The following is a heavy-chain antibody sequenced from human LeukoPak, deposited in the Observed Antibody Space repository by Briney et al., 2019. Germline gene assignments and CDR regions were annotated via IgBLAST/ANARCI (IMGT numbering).Heavy chain of an antibody. CDR1: GFTFSSYG. J-gene: IGHJ4*02. Sequence: GGSLRLSCAVSGFTFSSYGMHWVRQAPGKGLEWVAVIWYDGSNKYYADSVKGRFTISRDNSKNTLYLQMNSLRAEDTAVYYCARGRWVRNYYDSSGYFDYWGQGTLVTVSS. CDR3: ARGRWVRNYYDSSGYFDY. CDR2: IWYDGSNK. V-gene: IGHV3-30*19. D-gene: IGHD3-22*01.